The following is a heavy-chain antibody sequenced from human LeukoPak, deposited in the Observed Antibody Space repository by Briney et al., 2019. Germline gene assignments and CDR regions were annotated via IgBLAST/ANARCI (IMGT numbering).Heavy chain of an antibody. CDR1: GYTFTSYG. J-gene: IGHJ4*02. CDR3: ARLPLYYYDSSGPQDY. V-gene: IGHV1-18*01. Sequence: ASVKVSCKASGYTFTSYGISWVRQAPGQGHEWMGWISAYNGNTNYAQKLQGRVTMTTDTSTSTAYMELRSLRSDDTAVYYCARLPLYYYDSSGPQDYWGQGTLVTVSS. CDR2: ISAYNGNT. D-gene: IGHD3-22*01.